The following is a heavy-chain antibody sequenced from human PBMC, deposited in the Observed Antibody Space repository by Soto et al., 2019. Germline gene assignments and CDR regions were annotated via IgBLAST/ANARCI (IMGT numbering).Heavy chain of an antibody. J-gene: IGHJ4*02. CDR1: GGSITGYY. D-gene: IGHD2-15*01. Sequence: SETLSLTCTVSGGSITGYYWSWIRQPPGKGLEWIGYTYYTGNTYYNPSLQSRVTISIDTSRNQFSLKLTSVTAADTAVYYCARRSRGRCYNYWGRGSLVTVSS. CDR3: ARRSRGRCYNY. CDR2: TYYTGNT. V-gene: IGHV4-59*08.